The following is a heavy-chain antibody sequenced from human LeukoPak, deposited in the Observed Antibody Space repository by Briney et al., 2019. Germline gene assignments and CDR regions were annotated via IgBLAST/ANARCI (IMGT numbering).Heavy chain of an antibody. CDR3: ARGVVIQTIGFDP. V-gene: IGHV4-34*01. J-gene: IGHJ5*02. D-gene: IGHD3-22*01. CDR1: GGSFSGYY. Sequence: PSETLSLTCAVYGGSFSGYYWRWIRQPPGKGLEWIGEINHSGSTNYNPSLKSRVTISVDTSKNQFSLKLSSVTAADTAVYYCARGVVIQTIGFDPWGQGTLVTVSS. CDR2: INHSGST.